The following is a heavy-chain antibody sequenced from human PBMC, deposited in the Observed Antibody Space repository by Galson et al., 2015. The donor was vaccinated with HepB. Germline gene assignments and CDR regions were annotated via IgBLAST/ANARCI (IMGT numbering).Heavy chain of an antibody. CDR2: ISYDGSNK. CDR3: ARDCGDSSGYYSRYYFDY. J-gene: IGHJ4*02. D-gene: IGHD3-22*01. V-gene: IGHV3-30*04. Sequence: SLRLSCAASGFTFSSYAMHWVRQAPGKGLEWVAVISYDGSNKYYADSVKGRFTISRDNSKNTLYLQMNSLRAEDTAVYYCARDCGDSSGYYSRYYFDYWGQGTLVTVSS. CDR1: GFTFSSYA.